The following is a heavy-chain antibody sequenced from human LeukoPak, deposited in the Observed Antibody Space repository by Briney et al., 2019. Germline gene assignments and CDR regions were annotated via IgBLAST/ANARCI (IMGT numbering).Heavy chain of an antibody. CDR3: ARDHPTVTDAFDI. CDR1: GFTFSSYG. CDR2: IPKDGSNQ. V-gene: IGHV3-30*03. J-gene: IGHJ3*02. Sequence: PGRSLRLSCAASGFTFSSYGMHWVRQAPGKGLEWVAVIPKDGSNQYYADSVKGRFTISRDNSKNTLYLQMSSLRGDDTALYYCARDHPTVTDAFDIWGQGTMVTVFS. D-gene: IGHD4-17*01.